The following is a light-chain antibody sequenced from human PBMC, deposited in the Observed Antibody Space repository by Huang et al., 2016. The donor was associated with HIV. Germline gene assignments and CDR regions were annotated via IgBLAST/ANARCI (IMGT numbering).Light chain of an antibody. Sequence: DIQMTQSPSSLSASVGDRVTVTFRASQSISNYLSWYQQTPGNSPKLLIHSESTLQSGVPSSFSGSGSGTDFTLTISGLQPEDFASYFCQQSYSIPFTFGPGSTVDI. CDR1: QSISNY. CDR3: QQSYSIPFT. J-gene: IGKJ3*01. CDR2: SES. V-gene: IGKV1-39*01.